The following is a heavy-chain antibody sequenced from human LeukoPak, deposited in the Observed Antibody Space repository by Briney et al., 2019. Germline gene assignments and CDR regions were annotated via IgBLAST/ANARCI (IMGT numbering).Heavy chain of an antibody. CDR3: ARGLGRSFDV. CDR2: ITSSSSHI. V-gene: IGHV3-21*01. CDR1: GCTFSQFN. D-gene: IGHD1-26*01. J-gene: IGHJ3*01. Sequence: GGSLRLSCEVSGCTFSQFNMNWVRQAPGRGLEWVSSITSSSSHINNANSVQGRFTISRDNAKNSLFLQMDSLRAEDTAVYYCARGLGRSFDVWGQGTVVTVSS.